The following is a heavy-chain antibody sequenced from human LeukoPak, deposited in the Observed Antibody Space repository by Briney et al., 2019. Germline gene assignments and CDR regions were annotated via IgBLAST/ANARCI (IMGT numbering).Heavy chain of an antibody. D-gene: IGHD6-13*01. CDR1: GFTFSSYG. J-gene: IGHJ4*02. V-gene: IGHV3-30*03. Sequence: PGRSLRLSCAASGFTFSSYGMHWVRQAPGKGLEWVAIISYDGSNKYYADSVKGRFTISRDNSKNTLYLQMNGLRAEDTAVYYCARSIAAAGTYDYWGQGTLVTVSS. CDR3: ARSIAAAGTYDY. CDR2: ISYDGSNK.